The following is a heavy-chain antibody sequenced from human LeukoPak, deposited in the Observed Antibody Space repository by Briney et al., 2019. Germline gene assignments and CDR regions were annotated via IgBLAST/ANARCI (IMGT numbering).Heavy chain of an antibody. CDR1: GFTFSSYA. J-gene: IGHJ4*02. Sequence: RGGSLRLSCAASGFTFSSYAMSWVRQAPGKGLEWVSAISGSGGGTYYADSVKGRFTISRDNSKNTLYLQMNSLRAEDTAVYYCAKANQGYRYFDYWGQGTLVTVSS. CDR2: ISGSGGGT. D-gene: IGHD1-1*01. CDR3: AKANQGYRYFDY. V-gene: IGHV3-23*01.